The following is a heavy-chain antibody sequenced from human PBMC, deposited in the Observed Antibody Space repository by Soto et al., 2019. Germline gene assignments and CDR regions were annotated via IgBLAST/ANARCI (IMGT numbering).Heavy chain of an antibody. V-gene: IGHV3-33*01. CDR2: IWYNGSNE. D-gene: IGHD2-2*01. CDR3: AVLGYCISTTCYDRSFDY. Sequence: GGSLRLSCAASGFTFRSYGMHWVRQAPGKGLEWVAIIWYNGSNEYYADSVKGRFTISRDNAKNTLYLQMNSLRVEDTAVHYCAVLGYCISTTCYDRSFDYWGQGTLVTVSS. CDR1: GFTFRSYG. J-gene: IGHJ4*02.